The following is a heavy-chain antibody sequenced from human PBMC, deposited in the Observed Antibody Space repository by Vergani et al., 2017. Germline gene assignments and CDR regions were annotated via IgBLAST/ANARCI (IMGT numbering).Heavy chain of an antibody. D-gene: IGHD1-26*01. V-gene: IGHV5-51*01. CDR3: ARQYGGNSSGSKDFYY. CDR1: GYSYTNYW. CDR2: IHPADFDT. J-gene: IGHJ4*02. Sequence: EVQLVQSGAEVKKPGESLKISCQISGYSYTNYWIGWVRQMPGKGLEWMGIIHPADFDTRYSPSFQGQVTISVDKSISTAYLQRSSLSASNSAMYYCARQYGGNSSGSKDFYYWGQGTLVTVSS.